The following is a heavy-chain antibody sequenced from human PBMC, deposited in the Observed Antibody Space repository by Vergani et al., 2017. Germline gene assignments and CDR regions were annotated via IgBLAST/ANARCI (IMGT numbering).Heavy chain of an antibody. J-gene: IGHJ4*02. CDR1: GFTFSSYS. Sequence: EVQLVESGGGLVKPGGSLRLSCAASGFTFSSYSMNWVRQAPGKGLEWVSSISSSSSYLYYADSVKGRFTISRDNAKNSLYLQMNSLRAEDTAVYYCARRLDVGYSSSWGQGTLVTVSS. CDR2: ISSSSSYL. V-gene: IGHV3-21*01. D-gene: IGHD6-13*01. CDR3: ARRLDVGYSSS.